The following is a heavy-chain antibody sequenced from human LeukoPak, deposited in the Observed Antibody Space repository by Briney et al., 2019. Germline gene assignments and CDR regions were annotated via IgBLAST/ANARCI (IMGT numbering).Heavy chain of an antibody. CDR3: ARVLWFGELLYHFDY. V-gene: IGHV1-69*13. J-gene: IGHJ4*02. Sequence: SVKVSCKASGGTFSSYAISWVRQAPGQGLEWMGGIIPIFGTANYAQKFQGRVTITADESTSTAYMELSSLRSGDTAVYYCARVLWFGELLYHFDYWGQGTLVTVSS. D-gene: IGHD3-10*01. CDR1: GGTFSSYA. CDR2: IIPIFGTA.